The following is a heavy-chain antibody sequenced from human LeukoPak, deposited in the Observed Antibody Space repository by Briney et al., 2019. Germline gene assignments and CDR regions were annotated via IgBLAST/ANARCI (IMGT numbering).Heavy chain of an antibody. CDR1: GYTFTSYG. J-gene: IGHJ6*03. D-gene: IGHD2-15*01. V-gene: IGHV1-18*01. CDR3: ARDGLVVVVAARYYYYYMDV. Sequence: ASVKVSCKASGYTFTSYGISWVRQAPGQGLEWMGWISAYNGNTNYPQKLQGRVTMTTDTSTRTAYMELRSLRSDDTAVYYCARDGLVVVVAARYYYYYMDVWGKGTTVTVSS. CDR2: ISAYNGNT.